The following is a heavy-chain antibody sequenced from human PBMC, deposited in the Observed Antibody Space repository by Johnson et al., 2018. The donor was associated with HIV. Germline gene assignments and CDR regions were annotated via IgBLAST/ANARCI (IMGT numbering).Heavy chain of an antibody. CDR3: ARETAGATNDAFDI. D-gene: IGHD1-26*01. CDR2: ISYDGSNK. CDR1: GFTFSSYA. V-gene: IGHV3-30-3*01. Sequence: QVQLVESGGGFVQPGGSLRLSCAASGFTFSSYAMHWVRQAPGKGLEWVAVISYDGSNKYYADSVKGRFTISRDNAKNSLYLQMNSLRAEDTAVYYCARETAGATNDAFDIWGQGTMVSVSS. J-gene: IGHJ3*02.